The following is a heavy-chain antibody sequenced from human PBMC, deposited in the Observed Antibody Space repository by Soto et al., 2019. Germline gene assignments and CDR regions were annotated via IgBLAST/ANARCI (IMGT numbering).Heavy chain of an antibody. CDR1: GGTFSSYA. V-gene: IGHV1-2*02. J-gene: IGHJ3*02. D-gene: IGHD3-22*01. CDR3: ARARLPAYYDTSHSYVSDI. Sequence: GASVKVSCKASGGTFSSYAISWVRQAPGQGLQWMGWMNANSGGTNYAQNFQGRVTLTRDTSISTAYMELSSLRSDDTAIYYCARARLPAYYDTSHSYVSDIWGQGTMVTVSS. CDR2: MNANSGGT.